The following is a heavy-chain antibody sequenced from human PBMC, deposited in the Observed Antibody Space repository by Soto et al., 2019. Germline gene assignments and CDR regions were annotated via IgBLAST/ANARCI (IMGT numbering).Heavy chain of an antibody. D-gene: IGHD3-10*01. Sequence: GASVKVSCKASGFTFTSSAMQWVRQARGQRLEWIGWIVVGSGNTNYAQKFQERVTITRDMSTSTAYMELSSLRSEDTAVYYCAADKEFDRGVIPYYYYGMDVWGQGTTVTVS. CDR3: AADKEFDRGVIPYYYYGMDV. J-gene: IGHJ6*02. CDR2: IVVGSGNT. V-gene: IGHV1-58*02. CDR1: GFTFTSSA.